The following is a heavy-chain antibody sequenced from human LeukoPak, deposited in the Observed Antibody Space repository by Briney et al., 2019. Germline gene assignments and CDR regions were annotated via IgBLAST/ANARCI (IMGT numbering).Heavy chain of an antibody. D-gene: IGHD6-25*01. J-gene: IGHJ4*02. CDR2: ISGSGGST. CDR1: GFTFSSYG. V-gene: IGHV3-23*01. CDR3: ARNDQSSGYSSAY. Sequence: GGSLRLSCAASGFTFSSYGMSWVRQAPGKGLEWVSAISGSGGSTYYADSVKGRFTISRDNAKNALYLQMNSLRAEDTAVYYCARNDQSSGYSSAYWGQGTLVTVSS.